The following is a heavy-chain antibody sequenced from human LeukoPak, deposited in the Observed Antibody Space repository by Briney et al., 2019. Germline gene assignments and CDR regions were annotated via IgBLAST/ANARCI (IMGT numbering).Heavy chain of an antibody. Sequence: GASVKVSCKASGYTFTSYDINWVRQATGQGLEWMGWMNPNSGNTGYAQKFQGRVTITRNTSISTAYMELSSLRSEDTAVYYCAREAWNYEDAFDIWGQGTMVTVSS. CDR1: GYTFTSYD. CDR3: AREAWNYEDAFDI. J-gene: IGHJ3*02. V-gene: IGHV1-8*03. D-gene: IGHD1-7*01. CDR2: MNPNSGNT.